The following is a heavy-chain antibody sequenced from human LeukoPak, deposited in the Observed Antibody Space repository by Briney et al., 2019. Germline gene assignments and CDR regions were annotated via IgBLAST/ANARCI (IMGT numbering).Heavy chain of an antibody. V-gene: IGHV3-21*01. D-gene: IGHD3-10*01. CDR2: ISSSSSYI. CDR1: GFTFSSYS. Sequence: GGXLRLSCAASGFTFSSYSMNWVRQAPGKGLEWVSSISSSSSYIYYADSVKGRLNIYRDKAKKSLYMQMKRLRAGDTAVYYCARGEDSGSFIWGQGTMVTVSS. J-gene: IGHJ3*02. CDR3: ARGEDSGSFI.